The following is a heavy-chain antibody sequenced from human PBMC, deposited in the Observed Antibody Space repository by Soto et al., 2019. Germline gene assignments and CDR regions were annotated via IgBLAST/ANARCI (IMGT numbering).Heavy chain of an antibody. J-gene: IGHJ5*02. CDR2: IYYGGST. Sequence: QLQLQESGPGLVKPSETLSLTCTVSGGSISSSNYYWGWLRQPPGKGLEWIGTIYYGGSTYYNPSLKSRVTRSVDTSKSQFSLQLRLVPAADTAVYYCARQERGTICSGGSCYSGPYNWFDPWGQGTLVTVSS. V-gene: IGHV4-39*01. D-gene: IGHD2-15*01. CDR1: GGSISSSNYY. CDR3: ARQERGTICSGGSCYSGPYNWFDP.